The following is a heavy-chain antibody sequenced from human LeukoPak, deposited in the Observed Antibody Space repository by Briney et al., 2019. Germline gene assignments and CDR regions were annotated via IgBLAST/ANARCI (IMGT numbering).Heavy chain of an antibody. D-gene: IGHD3-10*01. CDR3: ARDPGFGELIVGWFDP. V-gene: IGHV4-38-2*02. CDR1: GYSISSGYY. CDR2: IYHSGST. Sequence: PSETLSLTCTVSGYSISSGYYWGWIRQPPGKGLEWIGSIYHSGSTYYNPSLKSRVTISVDTSKNQFSLKLSSVTAADTAVYYCARDPGFGELIVGWFDPWGQGTLVTVSS. J-gene: IGHJ5*02.